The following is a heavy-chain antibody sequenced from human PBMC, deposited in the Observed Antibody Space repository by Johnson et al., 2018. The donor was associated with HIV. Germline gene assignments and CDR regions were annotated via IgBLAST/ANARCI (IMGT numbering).Heavy chain of an antibody. D-gene: IGHD3-10*01. V-gene: IGHV3-33*01. J-gene: IGHJ3*02. Sequence: QVQLVESGGGVVQPGRSLRLSCAASGFNFSSYGMHWVRQAPGKGLEWVAVIWYDGSNKYYADSVKGRFTISRDNSKNTVYLQMNSLRAEDTAVYYCARDQVGILWDAFDIWGQGTMVTVSS. CDR1: GFNFSSYG. CDR2: IWYDGSNK. CDR3: ARDQVGILWDAFDI.